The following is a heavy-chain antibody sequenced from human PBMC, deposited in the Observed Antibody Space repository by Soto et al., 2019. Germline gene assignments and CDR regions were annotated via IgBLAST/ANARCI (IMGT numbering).Heavy chain of an antibody. J-gene: IGHJ5*02. V-gene: IGHV3-74*01. Sequence: EVQLVESGGGLAQPGGSLRLSCAASGFTFSNYWMRWVRQAPGKGPVWVSRINTDGSTTNYADSVKRGFTISRENAKNTLYLQTNSLGPDDTAVYYCARDLGGYASPWGQGTLVTVPS. CDR2: INTDGSTT. CDR1: GFTFSNYW. D-gene: IGHD3-16*01. CDR3: ARDLGGYASP.